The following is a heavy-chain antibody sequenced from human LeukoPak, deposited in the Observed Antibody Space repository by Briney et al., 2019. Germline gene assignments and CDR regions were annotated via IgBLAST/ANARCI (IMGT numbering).Heavy chain of an antibody. Sequence: AETLSLTCAVSGGSFSGYYWTWIRQPPGKGLEWIGEINHSGRTNYNPSLKSRVIISVDTSKNQFSLKLNSVTAADTAVYYCARPLGYCSDSRCPQSWFDPWGQGTLVTVSS. V-gene: IGHV4-34*01. D-gene: IGHD2-15*01. J-gene: IGHJ5*02. CDR3: ARPLGYCSDSRCPQSWFDP. CDR2: INHSGRT. CDR1: GGSFSGYY.